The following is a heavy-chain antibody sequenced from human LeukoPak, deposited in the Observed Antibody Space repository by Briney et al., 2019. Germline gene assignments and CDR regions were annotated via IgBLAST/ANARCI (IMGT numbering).Heavy chain of an antibody. CDR1: GYTFTGYY. V-gene: IGHV1-2*02. J-gene: IGHJ4*02. D-gene: IGHD5-18*01. CDR3: ARDLNSDTAMVYYFDY. CDR2: INPNSGGT. Sequence: ASVKVSCKASGYTFTGYYMHWVRQAPGQGLEWMGWINPNSGGTNYAQKFQGRVPMTRDTSISTAYMELSRLRSDDTAVYYCARDLNSDTAMVYYFDYWGQGTLVTVSS.